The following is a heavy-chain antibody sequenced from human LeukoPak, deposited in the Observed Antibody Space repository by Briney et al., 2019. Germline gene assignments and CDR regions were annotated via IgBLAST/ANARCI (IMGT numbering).Heavy chain of an antibody. D-gene: IGHD6-13*01. J-gene: IGHJ4*02. CDR3: AMGELVHGPFDY. Sequence: GSLRLSCAASGFTFSSYAMSWVRQAPGKGLEWVSAISGSGGSTYYADSVKGRFTISRDNSKNTLYLQMNSLRAEDTAVYYCAMGELVHGPFDYWGQGTLVTVSS. CDR1: GFTFSSYA. CDR2: ISGSGGST. V-gene: IGHV3-23*01.